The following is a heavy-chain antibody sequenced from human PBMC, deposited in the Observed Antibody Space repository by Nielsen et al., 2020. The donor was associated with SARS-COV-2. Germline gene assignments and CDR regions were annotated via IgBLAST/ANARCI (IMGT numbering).Heavy chain of an antibody. D-gene: IGHD2-15*01. CDR3: ARFLGYCTGGSCATDFYYYAMDV. J-gene: IGHJ6*02. CDR2: IDPSDSYT. V-gene: IGHV5-10-1*01. CDR1: GYSFTSHW. Sequence: GESLKISCKGSGYSFTSHWINWVRQMPGKGLEWMGRIDPSDSYTNYSPSFQGHVSISADKSISTAYLQWNSLKASDTAMYYCARFLGYCTGGSCATDFYYYAMDVWGQGTTVTISS.